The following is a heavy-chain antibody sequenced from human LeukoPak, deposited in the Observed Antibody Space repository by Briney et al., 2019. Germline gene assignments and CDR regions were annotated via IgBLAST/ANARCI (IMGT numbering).Heavy chain of an antibody. V-gene: IGHV3-21*01. CDR2: ISSSSSYI. D-gene: IGHD2-15*01. CDR3: ARSRYCSGGNCYLDAFDI. CDR1: GFTFSSYN. J-gene: IGHJ3*02. Sequence: GGSLRLSCAASGFTFSSYNMNWVRQAPGKGLEWVSSISSSSSYIYYADSVRGRFTISRDNAKNSLYLRMNSLRAEDTAVYYCARSRYCSGGNCYLDAFDIWGQGTMVTVSS.